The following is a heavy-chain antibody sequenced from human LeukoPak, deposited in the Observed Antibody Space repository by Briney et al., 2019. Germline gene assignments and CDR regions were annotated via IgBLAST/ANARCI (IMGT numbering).Heavy chain of an antibody. D-gene: IGHD3-9*01. CDR2: IYYSGST. Sequence: SETLSLTCTVSGGSISSYYWGWIRQPPGKGLEWIGYIYYSGSTNYNPSLKSRVTISVDTSKNQFSLKLSSVTAADTAVYYCARGPILTGYYTGGFDYWGQGTLVTVSS. V-gene: IGHV4-59*01. J-gene: IGHJ4*02. CDR3: ARGPILTGYYTGGFDY. CDR1: GGSISSYY.